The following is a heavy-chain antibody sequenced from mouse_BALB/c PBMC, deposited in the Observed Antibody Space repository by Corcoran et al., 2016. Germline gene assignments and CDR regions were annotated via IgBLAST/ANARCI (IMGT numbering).Heavy chain of an antibody. D-gene: IGHD3-1*01. V-gene: IGHV1-22*01. Sequence: EVQLQQSGPELVKPGASVKISCKTSGYTFTEYTIHWVKQSHGKSLGWIGGIDPNNGGTSYNQKFKGKASMTVDKSSSIAYMELRSLTSEDSAVYYYARDGARSTSSAMDNWGQGTSVTVSS. CDR3: ARDGARSTSSAMDN. J-gene: IGHJ4*01. CDR2: IDPNNGGT. CDR1: GYTFTEYT.